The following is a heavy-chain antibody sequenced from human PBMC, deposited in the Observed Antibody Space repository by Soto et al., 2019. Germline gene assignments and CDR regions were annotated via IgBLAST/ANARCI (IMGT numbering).Heavy chain of an antibody. D-gene: IGHD3-10*01. Sequence: EVRLLESGGGLVQPGGSLRLSCAASGFTFSVYAMSWVRQAPGKGLEWVSGISGSGDSTHYADSVKGRFTVSRDNSTRMLYLQANSLRAEDTAIYYCAKALYGGFTYWGQGTLVTVSS. CDR1: GFTFSVYA. CDR2: ISGSGDST. V-gene: IGHV3-23*01. CDR3: AKALYGGFTY. J-gene: IGHJ4*02.